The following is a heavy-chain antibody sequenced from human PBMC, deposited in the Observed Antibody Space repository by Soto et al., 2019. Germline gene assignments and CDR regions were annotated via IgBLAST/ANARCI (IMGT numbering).Heavy chain of an antibody. J-gene: IGHJ4*02. Sequence: QITLKESGPTLVKPTQTLTLTCTFSGFSLTTSGVGVGWIRQPPGKALEWLAVIYWDDDKRYSPSLKSRLTITKDTSKNQVVLTMTNMDPVDTATYYCARHGDYGETDYWGQGTLVTVSS. CDR3: ARHGDYGETDY. V-gene: IGHV2-5*02. CDR2: IYWDDDK. CDR1: GFSLTTSGVG. D-gene: IGHD4-17*01.